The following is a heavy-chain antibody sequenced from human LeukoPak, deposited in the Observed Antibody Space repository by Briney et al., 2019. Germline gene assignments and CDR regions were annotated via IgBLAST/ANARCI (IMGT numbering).Heavy chain of an antibody. CDR3: AGPTKTDSGTKDIDY. J-gene: IGHJ4*02. Sequence: GASLRLPCVASGFTFSSYSINWVRQAPGKGLEWVAYISSSSHRTYYADSVKGRFTISRDNAKNSLFLQMDSLRPEDTAMYYCAGPTKTDSGTKDIDYWGQGTLVTVSS. CDR1: GFTFSSYS. CDR2: ISSSSHRT. V-gene: IGHV3-48*04. D-gene: IGHD3-10*01.